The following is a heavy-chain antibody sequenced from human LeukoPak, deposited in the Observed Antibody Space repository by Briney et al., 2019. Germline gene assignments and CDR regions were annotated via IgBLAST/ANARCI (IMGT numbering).Heavy chain of an antibody. CDR2: INHSGST. V-gene: IGHV4-34*01. Sequence: SSETLSLTCAVYGGSFSGYYWSWIRQPRGKGLEWIGEINHSGSTNYNPSLKSRVTISVDTSKNQFSLKLSSVTAADTAVYYCATHTYYDFWSGYPNTFWFDPWGQGTLVTVSS. CDR3: ATHTYYDFWSGYPNTFWFDP. J-gene: IGHJ5*02. D-gene: IGHD3-3*01. CDR1: GGSFSGYY.